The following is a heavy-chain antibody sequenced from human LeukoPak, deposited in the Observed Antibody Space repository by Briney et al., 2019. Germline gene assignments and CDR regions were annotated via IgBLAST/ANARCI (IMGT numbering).Heavy chain of an antibody. V-gene: IGHV3-23*01. CDR1: GFAFSTFA. CDR3: AKDLNYAFDY. D-gene: IGHD1-7*01. Sequence: GGSLRLSCAASGFAFSTFAMNWVRQAPGKGLEWVSALSGNGVKTYYADSVKGRFTISRDNSGNTLYLQMNSLRAEDTAIYFCAKDLNYAFDYWGQVAVVTVSS. J-gene: IGHJ4*02. CDR2: LSGNGVKT.